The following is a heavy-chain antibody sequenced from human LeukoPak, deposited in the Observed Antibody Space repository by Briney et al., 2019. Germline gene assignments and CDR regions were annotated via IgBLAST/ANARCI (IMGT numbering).Heavy chain of an antibody. D-gene: IGHD1-26*01. CDR2: IGSVSAYI. CDR3: ARDRNSGSYSGIDI. V-gene: IGHV3-21*01. J-gene: IGHJ3*02. CDR1: GFAFNRYS. Sequence: PGGSLRLSCAASGFAFNRYSMNWVRQAPGKGLEWVSSIGSVSAYIYYADSVKGRFTISRDNAKNSLYLQMNSLRAEDTAVYYCARDRNSGSYSGIDIWGQGTMVTVSS.